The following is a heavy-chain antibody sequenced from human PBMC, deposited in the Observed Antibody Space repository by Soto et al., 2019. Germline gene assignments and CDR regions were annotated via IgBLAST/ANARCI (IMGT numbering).Heavy chain of an antibody. D-gene: IGHD2-21*01. CDR2: ISGSGGST. V-gene: IGHV3-23*01. Sequence: PGGSLRLACAASGFTFSSYAMSWVRQAPGKGLEWVSAISGSGGSTYYADSVKGRFTISRDNSKNTLYLQMNSLRAEDTAVYYCAKSFLNYVLFGPWFDPWGQGTLVTVSS. J-gene: IGHJ5*02. CDR3: AKSFLNYVLFGPWFDP. CDR1: GFTFSSYA.